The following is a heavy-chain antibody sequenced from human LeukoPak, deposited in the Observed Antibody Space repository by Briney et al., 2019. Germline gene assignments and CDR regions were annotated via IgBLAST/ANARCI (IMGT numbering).Heavy chain of an antibody. J-gene: IGHJ4*02. D-gene: IGHD6-6*01. Sequence: GGSLRLSCAASGFTFSSYGMHWVRQAPGKGLEWVAVIWYDGSNKYYADSVKGRFTTSRDNSKNTLYLQMNSLRAEDTAVYYCAVGIAARPVYWGQGTLVTVSS. CDR1: GFTFSSYG. V-gene: IGHV3-33*01. CDR2: IWYDGSNK. CDR3: AVGIAARPVY.